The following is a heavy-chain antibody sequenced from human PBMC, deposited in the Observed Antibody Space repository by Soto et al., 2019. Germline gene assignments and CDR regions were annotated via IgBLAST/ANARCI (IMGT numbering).Heavy chain of an antibody. CDR3: ARASRMVPLTGYYPPNCCYYYCMDV. D-gene: IGHD3-9*01. CDR1: GYTFTSYY. J-gene: IGHJ6*02. V-gene: IGHV1-46*01. CDR2: INPSGGST. Sequence: ASVKVSCKASGYTFTSYYMHWVRQAPGQGLEWMGIINPSGGSTSYAQKFQGRVTMTRDTSTSTVYMELSSLRSEDTAVYYCARASRMVPLTGYYPPNCCYYYCMDVWGQETTGTVSS.